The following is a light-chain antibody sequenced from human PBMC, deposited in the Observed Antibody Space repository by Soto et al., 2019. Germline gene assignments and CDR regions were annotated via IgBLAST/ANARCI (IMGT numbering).Light chain of an antibody. CDR2: GAS. Sequence: EVVLTQSPGTLSLSPGERATLSCRASQSVSSVYLAWYQQRPGQAPSLLMYGASSRATGTPERFSGSGSGTDFTLTISRLEPGDFAVYYCQQYGSSPRTFGQGTKVDIK. CDR1: QSVSSVY. J-gene: IGKJ1*01. CDR3: QQYGSSPRT. V-gene: IGKV3-20*01.